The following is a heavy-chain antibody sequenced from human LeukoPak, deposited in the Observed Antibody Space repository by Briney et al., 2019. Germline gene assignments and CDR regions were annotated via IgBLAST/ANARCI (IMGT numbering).Heavy chain of an antibody. Sequence: GRSVRLSCTASGYTFSDYAISWLRQAPGKGLEWVGFIRSKSYGGTTAYAASVRGRFTISRDDCKSIADLKMHSLKTADLTVCYCTRVAYYGAGPLGYWGQGTLVTVS. CDR2: IRSKSYGGTT. CDR3: TRVAYYGAGPLGY. D-gene: IGHD3-10*01. J-gene: IGHJ4*02. V-gene: IGHV3-49*03. CDR1: GYTFSDYA.